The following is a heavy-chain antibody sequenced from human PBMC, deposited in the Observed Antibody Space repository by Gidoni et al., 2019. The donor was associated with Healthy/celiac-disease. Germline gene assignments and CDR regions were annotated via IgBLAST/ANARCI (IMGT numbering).Heavy chain of an antibody. V-gene: IGHV4-39*01. CDR2: IYYSGST. J-gene: IGHJ5*02. D-gene: IGHD3-3*01. Sequence: QLHLQESGPGMVKPSETLSLTCPVSGGSISISSYYWGLIRQPPGKGLEWIGSIYYSGSTYYNPSLKSRVTISVDTSKNQFSLKLSSVTAAETAVYYCARQTDYDCWSGYLGSGFDPWGQGTLVTVSS. CDR3: ARQTDYDCWSGYLGSGFDP. CDR1: GGSISISSYY.